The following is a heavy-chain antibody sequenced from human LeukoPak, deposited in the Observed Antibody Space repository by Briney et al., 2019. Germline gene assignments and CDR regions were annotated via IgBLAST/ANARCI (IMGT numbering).Heavy chain of an antibody. Sequence: GGSLRLSCAASGFTFSSDAMSWVRQAPGKGLEWVSAISGSGADTYYADSVKGRFTISRDNSKNTLYLQMNSLRAEDTAVYYCARDYVWFGFFDYWGQGTLVTVSS. CDR1: GFTFSSDA. J-gene: IGHJ4*02. V-gene: IGHV3-23*01. D-gene: IGHD3-10*01. CDR3: ARDYVWFGFFDY. CDR2: ISGSGADT.